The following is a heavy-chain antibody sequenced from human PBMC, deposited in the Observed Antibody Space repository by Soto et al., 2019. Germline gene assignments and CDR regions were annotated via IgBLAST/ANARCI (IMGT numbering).Heavy chain of an antibody. Sequence: EVQLVESGGGLVQPGGSLRLSCAASAFTFSSSWMSWVRQAPGEGLEWVANIKQDGSEKYYVDSVKGRFTISRDNAKNSLYLQMNSLRAEDTAVYYCARPYGSGSYPLDYFDYWGQGTLVTVSS. CDR3: ARPYGSGSYPLDYFDY. V-gene: IGHV3-7*01. D-gene: IGHD3-10*01. CDR1: AFTFSSSW. J-gene: IGHJ4*02. CDR2: IKQDGSEK.